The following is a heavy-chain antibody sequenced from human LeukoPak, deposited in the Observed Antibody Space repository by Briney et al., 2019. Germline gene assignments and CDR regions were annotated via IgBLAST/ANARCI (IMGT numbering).Heavy chain of an antibody. CDR2: ISPSGSIS. V-gene: IGHV3-48*03. CDR3: AELGITMIGGV. Sequence: PGGSLRLSCAASGFTFSSHGINWVRQAPGKGLEWVSGISPSGSISYYADSVKGRFTISRDNAKNSLYLQMNSLRAEDTAVYYCAELGITMIGGVWGKGTTVTISS. J-gene: IGHJ6*04. CDR1: GFTFSSHG. D-gene: IGHD3-10*02.